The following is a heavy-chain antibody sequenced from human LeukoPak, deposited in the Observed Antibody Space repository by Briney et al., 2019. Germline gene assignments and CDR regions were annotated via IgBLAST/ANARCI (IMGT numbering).Heavy chain of an antibody. D-gene: IGHD6-13*01. CDR3: ARDPVAAAVQGPIH. V-gene: IGHV4-34*01. CDR1: IESFTGHS. Sequence: SETLSLTCAVYIESFTGHSWTWIRQSPDKGLEWIGEINRSGDINYNPSLKSRVTISVDTSKNQFSLKLSSVTAADTAVYYCARDPVAAAVQGPIHWGQGTLVTVSS. CDR2: INRSGDI. J-gene: IGHJ4*02.